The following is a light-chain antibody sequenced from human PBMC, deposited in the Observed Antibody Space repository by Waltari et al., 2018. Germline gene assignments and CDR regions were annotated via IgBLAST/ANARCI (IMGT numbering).Light chain of an antibody. Sequence: SSELTQDPAVSVASGQTVKITCQGGGLGSYSASWYQQKPGQAPVLVIYNKNSRPPGIPDRFSGSNSGNTASLTITETQAEDEADYYCCSQNSSGAHHVFGTGTKVTVL. CDR1: GLGSYS. CDR3: CSQNSSGAHHV. V-gene: IGLV3-19*01. CDR2: NKN. J-gene: IGLJ1*01.